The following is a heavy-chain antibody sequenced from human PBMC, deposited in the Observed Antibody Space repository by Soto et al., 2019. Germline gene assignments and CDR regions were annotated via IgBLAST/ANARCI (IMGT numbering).Heavy chain of an antibody. CDR1: GGSFSGYY. CDR3: ARGRYYYGSGKQYNWFDP. V-gene: IGHV4-34*01. CDR2: INHSGST. Sequence: PSETLSLICAVYGGSFSGYYWSWIRQPPGKGLEWIGEINHSGSTNYNPSLKSRVTISVGTSKNQFSLKLSSVTAADTAVYYCARGRYYYGSGKQYNWFDPWGQGTLVTVSS. D-gene: IGHD3-10*01. J-gene: IGHJ5*02.